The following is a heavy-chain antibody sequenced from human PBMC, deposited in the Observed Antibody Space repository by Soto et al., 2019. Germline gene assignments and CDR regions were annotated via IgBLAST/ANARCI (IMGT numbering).Heavy chain of an antibody. CDR3: AKGRSYYYYYGVDV. CDR2: INSGSSTI. Sequence: PGGSLRLSCKASGFTFSYYSLNWVRQGPGKGLEWIAHINSGSSTINYADSVRSRFTISRDDAKSTLYLQMNSLRAEDTALYYCAKGRSYYYYYGVDVWGQGTTVTVS. J-gene: IGHJ6*02. V-gene: IGHV3-48*01. CDR1: GFTFSYYS.